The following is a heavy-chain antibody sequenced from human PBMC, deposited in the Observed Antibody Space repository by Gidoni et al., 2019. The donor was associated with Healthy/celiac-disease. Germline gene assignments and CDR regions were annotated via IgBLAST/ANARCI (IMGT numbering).Heavy chain of an antibody. CDR1: GGSISSYY. Sequence: QVQLQESGPGLVKPSETLSLTCTVSGGSISSYYWSWIRQPPGKGLEWIGYIYYSGSTNYNPSLKSRVTISVDTSKNQFSLKLSSVTAADTAVYYCARGPGYSYGHYYFDYWGQGTLVTVSS. V-gene: IGHV4-59*01. J-gene: IGHJ4*02. D-gene: IGHD5-18*01. CDR3: ARGPGYSYGHYYFDY. CDR2: IYYSGST.